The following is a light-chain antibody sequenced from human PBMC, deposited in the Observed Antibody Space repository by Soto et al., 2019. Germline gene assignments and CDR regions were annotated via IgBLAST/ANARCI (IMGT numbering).Light chain of an antibody. CDR1: SSDVGAHNY. V-gene: IGLV2-14*01. CDR2: DVS. Sequence: LTQPASVSGSPGQSITISCTGTSSDVGAHNYVSWYQQHPGKAPKLMIYDVSHRPSGVSHRFSGSKSGNTASLTISGLQAEDEADYYCGSYTTSSNYVFGTGTKVTV. CDR3: GSYTTSSNYV. J-gene: IGLJ1*01.